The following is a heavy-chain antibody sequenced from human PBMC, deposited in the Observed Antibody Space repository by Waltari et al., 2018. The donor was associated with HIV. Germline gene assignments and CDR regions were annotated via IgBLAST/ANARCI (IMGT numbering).Heavy chain of an antibody. CDR1: GGPISSVGHY. V-gene: IGHV4-31*03. Sequence: QVQLQESGPGLVKPSQTLSLTCTVSGGPISSVGHYWSWIRHHPGKGLEWIGCIFNTGNTYYNPSLKSRVTILIDTSKNQFSLNLRSGTAADTAVYYCARGGYSSYPHWFDPWGQGTLVTVSS. CDR2: IFNTGNT. D-gene: IGHD4-4*01. CDR3: ARGGYSSYPHWFDP. J-gene: IGHJ5*02.